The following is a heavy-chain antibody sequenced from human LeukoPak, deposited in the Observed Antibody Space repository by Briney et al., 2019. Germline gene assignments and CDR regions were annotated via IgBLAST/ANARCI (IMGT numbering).Heavy chain of an antibody. Sequence: GGSLRLSCAASGFTFSSYVMHWVRQAPGKGLEWVAIISYDGSNEYYADSVKGRFTISRDNSKNTLYLQMNSLRAADTAVYYCARGGGELRYYYYMDVWGKGTTVTVSS. CDR3: ARGGGELRYYYYMDV. CDR2: ISYDGSNE. V-gene: IGHV3-30*04. CDR1: GFTFSSYV. D-gene: IGHD1-26*01. J-gene: IGHJ6*03.